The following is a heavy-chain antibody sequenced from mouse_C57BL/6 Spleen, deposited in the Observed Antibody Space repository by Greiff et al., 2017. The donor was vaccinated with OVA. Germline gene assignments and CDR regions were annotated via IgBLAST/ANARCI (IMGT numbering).Heavy chain of an antibody. CDR3: ARGGFYYGSSEDWYFDV. J-gene: IGHJ1*03. CDR1: GFTFSDYY. V-gene: IGHV5-16*01. D-gene: IGHD1-1*01. Sequence: EVMLVESEGGLVQPGSSMKLSCTASGFTFSDYYMAWVRQVPEKGLEWVANINYDGSSTYYLDSLKSRFIISRDNAKNILYLQMSSLKSEDTATYYCARGGFYYGSSEDWYFDVWGTGTTVTVSS. CDR2: INYDGSST.